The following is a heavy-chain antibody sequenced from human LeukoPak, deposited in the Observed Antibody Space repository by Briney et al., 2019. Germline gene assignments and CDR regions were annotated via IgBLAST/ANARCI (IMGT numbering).Heavy chain of an antibody. CDR2: MNPNSGNT. Sequence: ASVKVSCKASGYTFTSYDINWVRQATGQGLEWMGWMNPNSGNTGYAPKFQGRVTMTRNTSISTAYMELSSLRSEDTAVYYCASASWSLADHDGMDVWGQGTTVTVSS. CDR1: GYTFTSYD. V-gene: IGHV1-8*01. CDR3: ASASWSLADHDGMDV. D-gene: IGHD2-21*01. J-gene: IGHJ6*02.